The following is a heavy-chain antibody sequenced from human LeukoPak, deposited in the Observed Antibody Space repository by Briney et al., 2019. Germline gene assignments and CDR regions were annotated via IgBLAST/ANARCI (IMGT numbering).Heavy chain of an antibody. J-gene: IGHJ4*02. CDR3: ASSADSSRTHSLSDLLFGL. CDR1: GGSITSYY. V-gene: IGHV4-59*01. Sequence: SETLSLTCTVSGGSITSYYWSWIRQPPGKGLEWIGYIYYIGSTNYNLSLKSRVTISAHTTKNQFSLKLSSVTAADTGVYYRASSADSSRTHSLSDLLFGLWGQGSLVSVSS. CDR2: IYYIGST. D-gene: IGHD3-22*01.